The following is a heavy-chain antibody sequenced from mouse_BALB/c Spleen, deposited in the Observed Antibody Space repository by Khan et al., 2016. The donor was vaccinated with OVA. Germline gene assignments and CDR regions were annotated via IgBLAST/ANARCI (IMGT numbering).Heavy chain of an antibody. Sequence: QVQLKESGADLVKAGASVKLSCKASGYTFTSYWMHWVKQRLGQGLEWFAETNPTNGRTDYNEKFKSKATLTVDKSSSTAYILPSGPRFENSAVYDCARIKKIVATYFDYWGKGTTLTVSS. V-gene: IGHV1S81*02. CDR2: TNPTNGRT. D-gene: IGHD1-1*01. CDR3: ARIKKIVATYFDY. CDR1: GYTFTSYW. J-gene: IGHJ2*01.